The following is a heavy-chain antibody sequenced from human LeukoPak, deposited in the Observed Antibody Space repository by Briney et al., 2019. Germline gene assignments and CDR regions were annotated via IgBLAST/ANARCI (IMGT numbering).Heavy chain of an antibody. CDR1: GFTFSNYA. CDR3: ARDFRIVTLYYFDY. V-gene: IGHV3-23*01. D-gene: IGHD3-10*01. Sequence: GGSLRLSCAAPGFTFSNYAMSWVRQAAGKGLEWVSTISGSGDRTYYADSVKGRFTISRDNSMNTLYLQMTSLRAEDTAVYYCARDFRIVTLYYFDYWGQGTLVTVSS. J-gene: IGHJ4*02. CDR2: ISGSGDRT.